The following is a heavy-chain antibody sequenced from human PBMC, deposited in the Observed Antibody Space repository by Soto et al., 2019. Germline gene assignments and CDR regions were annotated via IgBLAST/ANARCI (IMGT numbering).Heavy chain of an antibody. J-gene: IGHJ4*02. V-gene: IGHV1-69*13. D-gene: IGHD2-15*01. CDR2: IIPIFGTA. Sequence: GASVKVSCKASGGTFSSYAISWVRQAPGQGLEWMGGIIPIFGTANYAQKFQGRVTITADESTSTAYMELSSLRSEDTAVYYCARMVVRLGIPKYYFDYWGQGTLVTVSS. CDR1: GGTFSSYA. CDR3: ARMVVRLGIPKYYFDY.